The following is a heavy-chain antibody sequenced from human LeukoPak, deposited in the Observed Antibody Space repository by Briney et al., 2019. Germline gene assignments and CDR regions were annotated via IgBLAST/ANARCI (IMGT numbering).Heavy chain of an antibody. CDR1: GYTFTSYA. J-gene: IGHJ4*02. CDR2: INAGNGNT. V-gene: IGHV1-3*01. D-gene: IGHD3-10*01. CDR3: ARAGPYYYGSGSLGC. Sequence: ASVKVSCKASGYTFTSYAMHWVRQAPGQRLEWMGWINAGNGNTKYSQKFQGRVTITRDTSASTAYMELSSLRSEDTAVYYCARAGPYYYGSGSLGCWGQGTLVTVSS.